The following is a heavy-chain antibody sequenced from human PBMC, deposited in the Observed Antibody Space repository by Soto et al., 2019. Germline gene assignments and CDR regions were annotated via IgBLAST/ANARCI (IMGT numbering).Heavy chain of an antibody. CDR3: ARVVPAAIGIGYYYYYGMDV. D-gene: IGHD2-2*01. CDR2: IYPGDSDT. V-gene: IGHV5-51*01. CDR1: GYSFTSYW. J-gene: IGHJ6*02. Sequence: VESLKISCKGSGYSFTSYWIGWVRQMPGKGLEWMGIIYPGDSDTRYSPSFQGQVTISADKSISTAYLQWSSLKASDTAMYYCARVVPAAIGIGYYYYYGMDVWGQGTTVTVSS.